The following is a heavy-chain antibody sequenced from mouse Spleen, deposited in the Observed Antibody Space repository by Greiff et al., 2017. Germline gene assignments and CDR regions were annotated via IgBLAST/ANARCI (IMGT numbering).Heavy chain of an antibody. CDR3: TSGGTTVGYYFDY. Sequence: QVQLQQSGAELVRPGASVTLSCKASGYTFTDYEMHWVKQTPVHGLEWIGAIDPETGGTAYNQKFKGKAILTADKSSSTAYMELRSLTSEDSAVYYCTSGGTTVGYYFDYWGQGTTLTVSS. CDR2: IDPETGGT. CDR1: GYTFTDYE. D-gene: IGHD1-1*01. J-gene: IGHJ2*01. V-gene: IGHV1-15*01.